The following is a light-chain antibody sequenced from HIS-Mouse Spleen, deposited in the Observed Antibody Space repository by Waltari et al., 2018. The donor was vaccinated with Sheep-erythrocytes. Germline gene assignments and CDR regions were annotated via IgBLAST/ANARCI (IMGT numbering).Light chain of an antibody. CDR1: SSDFGSYHL. CDR2: EGS. Sequence: QSALTQPASVSGSPGQSITISCTGTSSDFGSYHLVSWYQQHPGKAPNLMIYEGSKRPSGVSNRFSGSKSGNTASLTISGLQAEDEADYYCCSYAGSSTFHVVFGGGTKLTVL. CDR3: CSYAGSSTFHVV. V-gene: IGLV2-23*03. J-gene: IGLJ2*01.